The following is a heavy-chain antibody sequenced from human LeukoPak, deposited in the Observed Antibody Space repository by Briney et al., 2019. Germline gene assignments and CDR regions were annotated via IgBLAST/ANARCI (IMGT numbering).Heavy chain of an antibody. D-gene: IGHD5-24*01. CDR3: ARRVRDGYNYVDY. CDR2: IYTSGST. J-gene: IGHJ4*02. CDR1: GGSISSYY. V-gene: IGHV4-4*09. Sequence: SETLSLTRTVSGGSISSYYWSWIRQPPGKGLEWIGYIYTSGSTNYNPSLKSRVTISVDTSKNQFSLKLSSVTAADTAVYYCARRVRDGYNYVDYWGQGTLVTVSS.